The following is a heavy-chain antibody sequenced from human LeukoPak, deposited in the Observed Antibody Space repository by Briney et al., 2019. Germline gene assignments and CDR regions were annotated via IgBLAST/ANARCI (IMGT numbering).Heavy chain of an antibody. Sequence: PSETLSLTCTVSGGSLSSNYWSSIRQPPGKGLEWIGYIYDSGTTNYNPSLKSRATISEDMSKNQFSLKVRSVTAADTAVYYCARSTDGWSFFDHCGEGILVTVSS. D-gene: IGHD6-19*01. CDR3: ARSTDGWSFFDH. J-gene: IGHJ4*02. CDR2: IYDSGTT. V-gene: IGHV4-59*01. CDR1: GGSLSSNY.